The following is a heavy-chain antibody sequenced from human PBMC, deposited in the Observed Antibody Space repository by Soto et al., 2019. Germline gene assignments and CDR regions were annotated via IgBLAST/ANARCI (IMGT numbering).Heavy chain of an antibody. D-gene: IGHD4-4*01. J-gene: IGHJ6*02. Sequence: PGGSLRLSCAASGFTFTSYDMHWVRQAPGKGLEWMALILHDGSAEYYADSVKGRFTISRDNSRSTLYLQMNSLRAEDTAVYYCARSRDGYSFYFCYGMDGWGQGTTVTVSS. CDR2: ILHDGSAE. V-gene: IGHV3-30*03. CDR1: GFTFTSYD. CDR3: ARSRDGYSFYFCYGMDG.